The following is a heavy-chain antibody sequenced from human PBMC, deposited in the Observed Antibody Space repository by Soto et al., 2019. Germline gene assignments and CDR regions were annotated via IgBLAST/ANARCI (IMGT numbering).Heavy chain of an antibody. CDR3: SRQRSKKLDV. V-gene: IGHV5-10-1*01. J-gene: IGHJ6*01. D-gene: IGHD4-4*01. CDR1: GYIFSNYL. Sequence: GESLKISCQGYGYIFSNYLITWVRQMPGKGLEWMGRIYPGDSDTNYSPSFQGHVTRSSDKSINTAFLQWSSLKASDTAIYYCSRQRSKKLDVWGQETTVTICS. CDR2: IYPGDSDT.